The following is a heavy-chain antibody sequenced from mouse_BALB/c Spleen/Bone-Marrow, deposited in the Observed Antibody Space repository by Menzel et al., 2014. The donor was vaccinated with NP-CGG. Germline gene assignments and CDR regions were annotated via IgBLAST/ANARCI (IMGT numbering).Heavy chain of an antibody. CDR3: ARNYGSSLDY. Sequence: EVQLQESGAEIVKPGASVKSSCTTSGFNIEDSYIYWMKQRPEQGLEWIGRIDPANGNTKYDPKFQGKATMTVDTSSATAYLQLSSLTSEDTAVYYCARNYGSSLDYWGQSTTLTVSS. V-gene: IGHV14-3*02. CDR1: GFNIEDSY. CDR2: IDPANGNT. D-gene: IGHD1-1*01. J-gene: IGHJ2*01.